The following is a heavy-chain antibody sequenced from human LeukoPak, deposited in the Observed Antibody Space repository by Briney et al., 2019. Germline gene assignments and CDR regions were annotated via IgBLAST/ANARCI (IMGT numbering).Heavy chain of an antibody. D-gene: IGHD3-22*01. V-gene: IGHV7-4-1*02. J-gene: IGHJ4*02. CDR1: GYTFTSYA. CDR2: INTNTGNP. Sequence: GASVKVSCKASGYTFTSYAMNWVRQAPGQGLEWMGWINTNTGNPTYAQGFTGRFVFSLDTSVSTAYLQISSLKAEDTAVYYCARDLDYRYYYDSSGQKDFDYWGQGTLVTASS. CDR3: ARDLDYRYYYDSSGQKDFDY.